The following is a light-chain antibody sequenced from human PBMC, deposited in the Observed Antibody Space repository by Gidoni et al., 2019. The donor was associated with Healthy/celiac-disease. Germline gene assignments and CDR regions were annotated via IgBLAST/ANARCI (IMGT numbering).Light chain of an antibody. Sequence: IVMTQPPYPSAFSLGGRATINCKSSQSVLYSANDQDYSAWYQQKPEQPPKLLIYWASTRESGVPDRFGGNGSETDFTLTITSLQAKDVAVYYCRKNFSTPFTFGQXTKLEIK. J-gene: IGKJ2*01. CDR2: WAS. CDR3: RKNFSTPFT. V-gene: IGKV4-1*01. CDR1: QSVLYSANDQDY.